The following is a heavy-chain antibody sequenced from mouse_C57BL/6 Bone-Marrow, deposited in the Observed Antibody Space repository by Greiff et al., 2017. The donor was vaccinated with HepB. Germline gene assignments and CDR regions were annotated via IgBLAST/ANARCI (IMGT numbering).Heavy chain of an antibody. CDR1: GFNIKDDY. V-gene: IGHV14-4*01. CDR3: TTWGRDY. Sequence: EVQLQESGAELVRPGASVKLSCTASGFNIKDDYMHWVKQRPEQGLEWIGWIDPENGDTEYASKFQGKATITADTSSNTAYLQLSSLTSEDTAVYYCTTWGRDYWGQGTTLTVSS. J-gene: IGHJ2*01. CDR2: IDPENGDT.